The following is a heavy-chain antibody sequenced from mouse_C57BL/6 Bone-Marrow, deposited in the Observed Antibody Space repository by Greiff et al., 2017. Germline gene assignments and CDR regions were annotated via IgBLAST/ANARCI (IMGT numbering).Heavy chain of an antibody. CDR1: GLTFSDYG. V-gene: IGHV5-17*01. Sequence: EVKLVESGGGLVKPGGSLKLSCAASGLTFSDYGMHWVRQAPEKGLEWVAYISSGSSTIYYADTVKGRFTISRDNAKNTLFLQMTSLRSEDTAMYYCARWSPFAYWGQGTLVTVSA. D-gene: IGHD1-1*02. CDR2: ISSGSSTI. CDR3: ARWSPFAY. J-gene: IGHJ3*01.